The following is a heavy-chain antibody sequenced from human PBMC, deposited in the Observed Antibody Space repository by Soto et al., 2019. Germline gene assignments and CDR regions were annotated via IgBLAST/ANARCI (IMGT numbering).Heavy chain of an antibody. CDR2: INPSGGST. J-gene: IGHJ6*02. CDR3: AKRGYSSSLYYYYYYGMDV. D-gene: IGHD6-13*01. V-gene: IGHV1-46*01. Sequence: ASVKVSCKASGYTFTSYYMHWVRQAPGQGLEWMGIINPSGGSTSYAQKFQGRVTMTRDTSTSTVYMEPSSLRSEDTAVYYCAKRGYSSSLYYYYYYGMDVWGQGTTVTVSS. CDR1: GYTFTSYY.